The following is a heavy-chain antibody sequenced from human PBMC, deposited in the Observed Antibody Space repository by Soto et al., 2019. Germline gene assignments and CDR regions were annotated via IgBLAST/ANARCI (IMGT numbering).Heavy chain of an antibody. CDR2: IGSSSGAI. Sequence: AGGALRLSRAAPGFPFSSYSINWVRQAPGKGLEWVSYIGSSSGAIFYADSVKGRFTISRDNAKNSLYLQMNSLRDEDTGVYYCAREGYVGFNWFDPWGQGTLVTVSS. CDR1: GFPFSSYS. D-gene: IGHD2-15*01. CDR3: AREGYVGFNWFDP. V-gene: IGHV3-48*02. J-gene: IGHJ5*02.